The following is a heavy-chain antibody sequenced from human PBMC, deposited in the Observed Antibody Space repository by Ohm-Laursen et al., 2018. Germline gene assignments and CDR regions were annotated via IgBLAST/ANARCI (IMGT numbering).Heavy chain of an antibody. J-gene: IGHJ6*02. CDR3: ARDRSPFYYYGMDV. CDR1: GYTLTAYY. D-gene: IGHD1-26*01. CDR2: IKPNSDGT. Sequence: SVKVSCKPSGYTLTAYYIHWVRQAPGQGLEWMGWIKPNSDGTNYAQNFQGRVTMTRDTSSSTAYMELSRLRSDDTAVYYCARDRSPFYYYGMDVWGQGTTVSVSS. V-gene: IGHV1-2*02.